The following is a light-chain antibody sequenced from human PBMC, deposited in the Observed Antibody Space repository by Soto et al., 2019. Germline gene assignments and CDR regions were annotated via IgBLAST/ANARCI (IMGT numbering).Light chain of an antibody. CDR3: AAWDDSLSALV. V-gene: IGLV1-47*01. Sequence: QSALTQPPSASGTPGQRVTISCSGSSSNIESNYVYWYQQLPGSAPKLLIYRNDQRPSGVPDRFSGSKSGTSASLAISGLRSEDEADYCCAAWDDSLSALVFGGGTKLTVL. CDR2: RND. CDR1: SSNIESNY. J-gene: IGLJ3*02.